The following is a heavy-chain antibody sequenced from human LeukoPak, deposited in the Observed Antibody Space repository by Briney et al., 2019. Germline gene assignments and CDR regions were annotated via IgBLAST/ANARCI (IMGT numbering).Heavy chain of an antibody. CDR3: TTDFSSSWEIFFDY. Sequence: GGSLRLSCAVSGFPFTNAWMSWVRQAPGQGLEWLGRIKSKTDGGTIDYAAPVKGRFTISRDDSQNTLYLQMNSLKTEDTAVYYCTTDFSSSWEIFFDYWGQGTLVTVSS. D-gene: IGHD6-13*01. CDR1: GFPFTNAW. J-gene: IGHJ4*02. V-gene: IGHV3-15*01. CDR2: IKSKTDGGTI.